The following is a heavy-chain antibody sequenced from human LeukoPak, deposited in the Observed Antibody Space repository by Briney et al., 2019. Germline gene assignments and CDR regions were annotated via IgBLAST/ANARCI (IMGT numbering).Heavy chain of an antibody. D-gene: IGHD3-9*01. V-gene: IGHV3-30*04. J-gene: IGHJ3*02. Sequence: PGGSLRLSCAASGFTFSSYAMHWVRQAPGKGLEWVAVISYDGSNKYYADSVKGRFTISRDNSKNTLYLQMNSLRAEDTAVYYCAGDEILTGFSFWAFDIWGQGTMVTVSS. CDR3: AGDEILTGFSFWAFDI. CDR2: ISYDGSNK. CDR1: GFTFSSYA.